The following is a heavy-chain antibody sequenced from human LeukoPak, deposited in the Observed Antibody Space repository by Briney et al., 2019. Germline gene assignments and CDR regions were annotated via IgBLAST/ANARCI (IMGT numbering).Heavy chain of an antibody. V-gene: IGHV4-34*01. J-gene: IGHJ4*02. CDR2: INHSGGT. CDR3: ARVNLLGYCTNDVCPGGGVPFDY. CDR1: GGSFSGYY. Sequence: SETLSLTCAVYGGSFSGYYGSWVRQPPGKGLEWIGEINHSGGTDYNPALKSRVTISIDASKNQFSLKLTSLTAADTAVYYCARVNLLGYCTNDVCPGGGVPFDYWGQGNLVTVSS. D-gene: IGHD2-8*01.